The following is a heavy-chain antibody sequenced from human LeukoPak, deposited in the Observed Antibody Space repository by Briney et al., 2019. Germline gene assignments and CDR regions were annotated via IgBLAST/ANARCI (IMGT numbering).Heavy chain of an antibody. CDR3: AKDRDCTSTSCYFYFDY. D-gene: IGHD2-2*01. CDR2: ISGSGVST. V-gene: IGHV3-23*01. Sequence: GGSLRLYCAASGFTFSSYTMTWVRQAPGKGLEWVSGISGSGVSTYYADSVKGRFTISRDNSKDTLYLQMNSLRAEDTAVYYCAKDRDCTSTSCYFYFDYWGQGIPVTVSS. J-gene: IGHJ4*02. CDR1: GFTFSSYT.